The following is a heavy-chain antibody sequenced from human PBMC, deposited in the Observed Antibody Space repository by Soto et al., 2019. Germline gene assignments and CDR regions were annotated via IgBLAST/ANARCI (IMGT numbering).Heavy chain of an antibody. CDR3: ARDARYCSGGSCYPADGYGMDV. CDR2: IYYSGST. Sequence: QVQLQESGPGLVKPSQTLSLTCTVSGGSISSGGYYWSWIRQHPGKVLEWIGYIYYSGSTYYNPSLKSRVTISVDTSKNQFSLKLSSVTAADTAVYYCARDARYCSGGSCYPADGYGMDVWGQGTTVTVSS. V-gene: IGHV4-31*03. CDR1: GGSISSGGYY. D-gene: IGHD2-15*01. J-gene: IGHJ6*02.